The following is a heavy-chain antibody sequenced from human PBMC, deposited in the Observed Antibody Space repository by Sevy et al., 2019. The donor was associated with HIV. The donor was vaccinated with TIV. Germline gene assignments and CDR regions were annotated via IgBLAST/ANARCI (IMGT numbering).Heavy chain of an antibody. V-gene: IGHV5-51*01. CDR3: ARAGVGRVRFFDY. Sequence: GESLKISCKGSGYSFTSYWIGWVRQMPGKGLEWMGIIYPDDSDIRYSPSFQGQVTISADKSINTAYLQWSGLKAADSAIYYCARAGVGRVRFFDYWGQGTLVTVSS. J-gene: IGHJ4*02. CDR1: GYSFTSYW. CDR2: IYPDDSDI. D-gene: IGHD3-3*01.